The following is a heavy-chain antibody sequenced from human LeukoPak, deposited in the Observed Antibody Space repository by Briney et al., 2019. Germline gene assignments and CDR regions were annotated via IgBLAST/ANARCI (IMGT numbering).Heavy chain of an antibody. V-gene: IGHV7-4-1*02. Sequence: ASVKVSCKASGYTFTSYAMNWVRQAPAQGLEWMGWINTNTGNPTYAQGFTGRFVFSLDTSVSTAYLQISSLKAEDTAVYYCARGYCSSTSCYGGSYWGQGTLVTVSS. J-gene: IGHJ4*02. CDR1: GYTFTSYA. CDR2: INTNTGNP. D-gene: IGHD2-2*01. CDR3: ARGYCSSTSCYGGSY.